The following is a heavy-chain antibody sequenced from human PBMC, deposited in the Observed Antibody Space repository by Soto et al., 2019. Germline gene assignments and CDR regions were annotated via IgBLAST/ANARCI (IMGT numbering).Heavy chain of an antibody. D-gene: IGHD2-15*01. Sequence: EVQLVESGGGLVQPGGSLRLSCAASGFTFSSYWMSWVRQAPGKGLEWVANIKQDGSEKYYVDSVKGRFTISRDNAKNSLYLQMNSLRAEDTAVYYCARARSYCSGGSCLNYYYMDVWGKGTTVTVSS. CDR3: ARARSYCSGGSCLNYYYMDV. V-gene: IGHV3-7*01. CDR1: GFTFSSYW. CDR2: IKQDGSEK. J-gene: IGHJ6*03.